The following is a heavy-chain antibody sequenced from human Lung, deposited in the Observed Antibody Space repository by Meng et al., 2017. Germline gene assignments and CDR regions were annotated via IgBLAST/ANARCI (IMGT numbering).Heavy chain of an antibody. Sequence: VQRVVSGGGLVKPGGSLRLFCVASGFIFTDAGMSWVRQDPGKGLEWVGRIKSNSDGGTTDYAAPVKGRFTISRDDSKNTLYLQMNSLITEDTAVYFCATGAAAADHWGQGTLVTVSS. CDR3: ATGAAAADH. J-gene: IGHJ4*02. D-gene: IGHD6-13*01. CDR1: GFIFTDAG. V-gene: IGHV3-15*01. CDR2: IKSNSDGGTT.